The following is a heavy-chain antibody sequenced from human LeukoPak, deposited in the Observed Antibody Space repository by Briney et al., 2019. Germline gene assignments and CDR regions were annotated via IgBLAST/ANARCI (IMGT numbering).Heavy chain of an antibody. CDR3: ARDPGWLDFDQ. J-gene: IGHJ4*02. CDR2: IYYSGST. D-gene: IGHD6-19*01. CDR1: GGSISSSSYY. V-gene: IGHV4-39*07. Sequence: ASETLSLTCTVSGGSISSSSYYWGWIRQPPGKGLEWIGSIYYSGSTYYNPSLKSRVTISVDTSKNQFSLHLNSVTPEDTAVYYCARDPGWLDFDQWGQGTLVTVSS.